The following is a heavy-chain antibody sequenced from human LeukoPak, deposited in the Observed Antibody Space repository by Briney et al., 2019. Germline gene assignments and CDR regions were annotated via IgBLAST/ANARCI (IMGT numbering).Heavy chain of an antibody. CDR2: ISGSGGST. V-gene: IGHV3-23*01. CDR1: GFTFSSYA. J-gene: IGHJ4*02. Sequence: GGSLRLSCAASGFTFSSYAMSWVRQAPGKGLEWVSAISGSGGSTYYADSVKGRFTISRDNSKNTLYLQMNSLRAEDTAVYYCARDGGDTIFGVVSFYFVYWGQGTLVTVSS. CDR3: ARDGGDTIFGVVSFYFVY. D-gene: IGHD3-3*01.